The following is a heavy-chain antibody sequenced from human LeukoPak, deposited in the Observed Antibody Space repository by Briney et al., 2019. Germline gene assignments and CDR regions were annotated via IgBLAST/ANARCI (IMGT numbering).Heavy chain of an antibody. CDR3: AKDPPIVGASRKFDY. D-gene: IGHD1-26*01. CDR1: GFTFSSYG. CDR2: ISYDGSNK. V-gene: IGHV3-30*18. Sequence: GGSLRPSCAASGFTFSSYGMHGVRQAPGKGLEWVAVISYDGSNKYYADSVKGRFTISRDNSKNTLYLQMNSLRAEDTAVYYCAKDPPIVGASRKFDYWGQGTLVTVSS. J-gene: IGHJ4*02.